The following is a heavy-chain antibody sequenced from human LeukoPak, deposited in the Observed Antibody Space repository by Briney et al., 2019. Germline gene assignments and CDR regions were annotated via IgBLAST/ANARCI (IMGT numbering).Heavy chain of an antibody. CDR1: GFAFSNHW. J-gene: IGHJ4*02. CDR2: ISPDGSRT. V-gene: IGHV3-74*01. CDR3: ANLGDRGY. D-gene: IGHD1-26*01. Sequence: GGSLRLSCAASGFAFSNHWMHWVRQTPEKGLVWVSNISPDGSRTDYADSVKGRFTISRDNAENTLYLQMNSLRAEDTAVYYCANLGDRGYWGQGTLVTVSS.